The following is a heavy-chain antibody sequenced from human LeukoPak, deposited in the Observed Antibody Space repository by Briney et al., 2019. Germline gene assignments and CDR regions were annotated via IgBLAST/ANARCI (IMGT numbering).Heavy chain of an antibody. CDR2: ISGRGANT. CDR3: RGGTLVRGGDPFDY. Sequence: TGGSLRLSCAASGFSFSNYAMSWVRQAPGKGLEWVSAISGRGANTYYADSVKGRFTISRDNSKNTVYLQMNTLRAEDTALYCARGGTLVRGGDPFDYWGQGTLVTVSS. V-gene: IGHV3-23*01. D-gene: IGHD3-10*01. J-gene: IGHJ4*02. CDR1: GFSFSNYA.